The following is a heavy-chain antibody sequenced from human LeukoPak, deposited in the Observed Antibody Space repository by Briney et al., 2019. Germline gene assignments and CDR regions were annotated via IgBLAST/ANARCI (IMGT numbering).Heavy chain of an antibody. Sequence: ASVKVSCKASVYTFRDYFLHWVRQAPGQGLEWMGWINPNSGGTKYAQKFQGRVTMTRDTSINTAYMELSSLRSDDTAVYYCAAPILHHTYFFDYWGQGTLVTVSS. V-gene: IGHV1-2*02. CDR2: INPNSGGT. J-gene: IGHJ4*02. CDR1: VYTFRDYF. D-gene: IGHD3-3*01. CDR3: AAPILHHTYFFDY.